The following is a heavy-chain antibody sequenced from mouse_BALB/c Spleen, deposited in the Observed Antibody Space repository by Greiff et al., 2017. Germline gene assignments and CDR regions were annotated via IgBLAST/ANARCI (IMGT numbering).Heavy chain of an antibody. D-gene: IGHD2-4*01. CDR3: TNYDYDAFAY. CDR1: GFSLSSYS. CDR2: IWGGGST. Sequence: VQVVESGPGLVAPSQSLSITCTVSGFSLSSYSVHWVRQPPGKGLEWLGMIWGGGSTDYNSALKSRLSISKDNSKSQVFLKMNSLHTDDTAMYYSTNYDYDAFAYWGQGTLVTVSA. V-gene: IGHV2-6-4*01. J-gene: IGHJ3*01.